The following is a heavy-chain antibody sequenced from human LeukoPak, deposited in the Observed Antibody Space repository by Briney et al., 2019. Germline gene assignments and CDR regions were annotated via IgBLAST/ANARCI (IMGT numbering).Heavy chain of an antibody. D-gene: IGHD6-13*01. CDR2: ISSSSSYI. Sequence: GRSLRLSCAASGFTFSSYSMNWVRQAPGKGLEWVSSISSSSSYIYYADSVKGRFTISRDNAKNSLYLQMNSLRAEDTAVYYCARGPPAAAGTYYFVYWGQGTLVTVSS. V-gene: IGHV3-21*01. CDR1: GFTFSSYS. CDR3: ARGPPAAAGTYYFVY. J-gene: IGHJ4*02.